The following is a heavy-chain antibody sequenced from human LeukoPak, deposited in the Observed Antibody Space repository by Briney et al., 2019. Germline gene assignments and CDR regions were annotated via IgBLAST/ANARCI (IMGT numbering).Heavy chain of an antibody. V-gene: IGHV3-23*01. D-gene: IGHD6-6*01. Sequence: QAGGSLRLSCAASGFTFSSYGMSWVRQAPGKGLEWVSAISGSGGSTYYADSVKGRFTISRDNSKNTLYLQMNSLRAEDTAVYYCAKDKWYSSSSKGVLDYWGQGTLVTVSS. CDR2: ISGSGGST. CDR1: GFTFSSYG. CDR3: AKDKWYSSSSKGVLDY. J-gene: IGHJ4*02.